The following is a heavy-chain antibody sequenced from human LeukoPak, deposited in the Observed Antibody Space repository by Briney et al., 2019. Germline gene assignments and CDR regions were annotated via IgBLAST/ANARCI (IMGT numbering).Heavy chain of an antibody. D-gene: IGHD2-15*01. J-gene: IGHJ4*02. Sequence: PGGSLRLSCAASGFTFSNAWMSWVRQAPGKGLEWVGRIKSKTEGGATDYAAAVKGRFTFSRDDPKNTLYLQMNRLETEDTAVYYCTIPIRGGCYGPFDYWGQGTLVTVSS. V-gene: IGHV3-15*01. CDR2: IKSKTEGGAT. CDR1: GFTFSNAW. CDR3: TIPIRGGCYGPFDY.